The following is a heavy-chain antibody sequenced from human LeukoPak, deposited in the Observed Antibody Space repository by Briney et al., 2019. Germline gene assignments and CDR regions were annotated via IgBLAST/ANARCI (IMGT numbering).Heavy chain of an antibody. CDR3: AKRGYSYDYNY. Sequence: PGGSLRLSCAASGFTLSSSWMDWVRQAPGKGLEWVSHISESGGGTYYADSVKGRFTISRDNSMNTLFLQMNSLRAEDTAVYYCAKRGYSYDYNYWGQGTLVTVSS. J-gene: IGHJ4*02. D-gene: IGHD5-18*01. V-gene: IGHV3-23*01. CDR1: GFTLSSSW. CDR2: ISESGGGT.